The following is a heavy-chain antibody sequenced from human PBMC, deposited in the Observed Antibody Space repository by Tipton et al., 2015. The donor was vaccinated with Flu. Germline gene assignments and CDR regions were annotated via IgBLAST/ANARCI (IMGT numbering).Heavy chain of an antibody. J-gene: IGHJ4*02. CDR2: IYPGDSDV. V-gene: IGHV5-51*01. CDR1: GYTFSDYW. D-gene: IGHD1/OR15-1a*01. CDR3: TRHGTSGWFDY. Sequence: QLVQSGVEVKKPGESLKIACQSPGYTFSDYWIAWVRQQPGKGLEWMGMIYPGDSDVAYSPSFQGQVTISADKSINTAYLPWSSLRASDTAIYYCTRHGTSGWFDYWGQGTLVTVSS.